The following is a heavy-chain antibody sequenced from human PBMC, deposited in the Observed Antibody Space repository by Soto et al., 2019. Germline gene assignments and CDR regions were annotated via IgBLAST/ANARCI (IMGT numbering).Heavy chain of an antibody. CDR1: GFTFSSYS. V-gene: IGHV3-21*01. CDR3: ARDFGYCSSSSCFDAFDI. D-gene: IGHD2-2*01. J-gene: IGHJ3*02. Sequence: GVSLRLSCAASGFTFSSYSMNWVRQAPGKGLEWVSSISSSSYIYYADSVKGRFTISRDNAKNSLYLQMNSLRAEDTAVYYCARDFGYCSSSSCFDAFDIWGQGTMVTVSS. CDR2: ISSSSYI.